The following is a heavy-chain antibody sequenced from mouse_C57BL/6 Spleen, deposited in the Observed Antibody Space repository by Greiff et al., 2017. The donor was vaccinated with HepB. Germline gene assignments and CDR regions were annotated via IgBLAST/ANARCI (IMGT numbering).Heavy chain of an antibody. CDR3: AGDASELTFWYFDV. CDR1: GFTFSDFY. Sequence: EVNLVDSGGGLVQSGRSLRLSCATSGFTFSDFYMAWVRQAPGKGLEWIAASRNKANDYTTEYSASVKGRFIVSRATSQSILYLQMNALRAEDTAIYYGAGDASELTFWYFDVWGTGTTVTVSS. V-gene: IGHV7-1*01. J-gene: IGHJ1*03. CDR2: SRNKANDYTT. D-gene: IGHD1-1*01.